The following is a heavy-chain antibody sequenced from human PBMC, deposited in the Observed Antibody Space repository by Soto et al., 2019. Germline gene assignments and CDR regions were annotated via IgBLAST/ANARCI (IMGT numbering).Heavy chain of an antibody. D-gene: IGHD3-22*01. V-gene: IGHV4-31*03. CDR1: GGSVSSGSYY. Sequence: PSETLSLTCTVSGGSVSSGSYYWSWIRQHPGKGLEWIGYIYYSGSTYYNPSLKSRVTISVDTSKNQFSLKLSSVTAADTAVYYCARYPRSGYDSSGYYYTGAFDIWGQGTMVTVS. CDR3: ARYPRSGYDSSGYYYTGAFDI. J-gene: IGHJ3*02. CDR2: IYYSGST.